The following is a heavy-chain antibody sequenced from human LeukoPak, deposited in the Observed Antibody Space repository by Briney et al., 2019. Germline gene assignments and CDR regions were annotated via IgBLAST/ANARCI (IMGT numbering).Heavy chain of an antibody. CDR3: ARGSGGKGAFDI. V-gene: IGHV3-48*01. D-gene: IGHD4-23*01. CDR1: GFTFSSYS. CDR2: ISSSSSTT. Sequence: HPGGSLRLSCAAPGFTFSSYSMNWVRQAPGKGLEWVSYISSSSSTTYYADSVKGRFTISRDNSKNTLYLQMNSLRAEDTAVYYCARGSGGKGAFDIWGQGTMVTVSS. J-gene: IGHJ3*02.